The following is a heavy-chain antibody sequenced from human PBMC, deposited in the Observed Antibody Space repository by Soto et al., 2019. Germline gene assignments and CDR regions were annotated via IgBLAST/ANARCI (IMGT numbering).Heavy chain of an antibody. D-gene: IGHD1-26*01. CDR1: GGTFSSYA. CDR2: IIPIFGTA. CDR3: ARDRYSGIQREYWFDP. J-gene: IGHJ5*02. V-gene: IGHV1-69*01. Sequence: QVQLVQSGAEVKKPGSSVKVSCKASGGTFSSYAISWVRQAPGQGLEWMGGIIPIFGTANYAQKFQGRVTITADESTNTAYMELSSLRSEDTAVYYCARDRYSGIQREYWFDPWGQGTLVTVSS.